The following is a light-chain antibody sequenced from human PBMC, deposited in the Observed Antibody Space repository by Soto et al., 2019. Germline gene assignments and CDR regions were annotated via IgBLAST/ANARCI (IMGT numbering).Light chain of an antibody. Sequence: EIVLTQSPGPLSLSPGERATLSCRASQSVSHTYLAWYQQKPGQAPRLLIYGASNRATGIPDRFSGSGSGTDFTLTSSRLEPEDFAVYYCQQYGSSGTFGQGTKVEIK. V-gene: IGKV3-20*01. CDR1: QSVSHTY. CDR3: QQYGSSGT. CDR2: GAS. J-gene: IGKJ1*01.